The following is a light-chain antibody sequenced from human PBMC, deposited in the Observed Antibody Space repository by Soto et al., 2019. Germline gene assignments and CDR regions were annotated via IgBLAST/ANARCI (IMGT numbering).Light chain of an antibody. V-gene: IGKV1-5*03. CDR2: RAS. Sequence: DIQMTQSPSTLSASVGDRVTITCRASQSIDTALAWYQQKPGKAPNLLIYRASNLESVVPSRFSGSGSGTEFTLAISILQPDDFATYYCQQYGRFLTFGQGTKREIK. CDR3: QQYGRFLT. CDR1: QSIDTA. J-gene: IGKJ2*01.